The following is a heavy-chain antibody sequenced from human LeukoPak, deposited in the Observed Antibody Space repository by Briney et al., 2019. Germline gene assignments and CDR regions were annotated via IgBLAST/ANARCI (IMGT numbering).Heavy chain of an antibody. CDR2: IKKDGSEK. CDR3: ARLPTFDY. Sequence: PGGSLRLSCATSGFSFSSYWMSWVRQAPGKGLEWVANIKKDGSEKYYVDSVKGRFTISRDNVKNSLYLQMNSLRAEDTGVYYCARLPTFDYWGQGTLVTVSS. V-gene: IGHV3-7*03. J-gene: IGHJ4*02. CDR1: GFSFSSYW. D-gene: IGHD1-26*01.